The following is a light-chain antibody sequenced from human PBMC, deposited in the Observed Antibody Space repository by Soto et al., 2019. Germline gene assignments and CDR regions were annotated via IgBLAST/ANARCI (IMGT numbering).Light chain of an antibody. CDR3: QQYYNSPYT. V-gene: IGKV3-20*01. CDR1: QTVISNH. J-gene: IGKJ2*01. Sequence: EIVLTQTPGSLSLSPGERDTLSCRASQTVISNHLAWYQQKVGQAPRLLISGSSSRATGIPDRFSGSGSGTDFTLTISSLQAEDVAVYYCQQYYNSPYTFGQGTKLEIK. CDR2: GSS.